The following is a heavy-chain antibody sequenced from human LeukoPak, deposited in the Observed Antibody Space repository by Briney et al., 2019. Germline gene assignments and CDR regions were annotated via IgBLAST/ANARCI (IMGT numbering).Heavy chain of an antibody. CDR1: GYTFTSYD. D-gene: IGHD3-22*01. J-gene: IGHJ4*02. V-gene: IGHV1-8*01. CDR3: ARVLLDLPPLPVVIPYFDY. CDR2: MNPNSGNT. Sequence: GASVKVSCKASGYTFTSYDINWVRQATGQGLEWMGWMNPNSGNTGYAQKFQGRVTMTRNTSISTAYMELSSLRSEDTAVYYCARVLLDLPPLPVVIPYFDYWGQGTLVTVSS.